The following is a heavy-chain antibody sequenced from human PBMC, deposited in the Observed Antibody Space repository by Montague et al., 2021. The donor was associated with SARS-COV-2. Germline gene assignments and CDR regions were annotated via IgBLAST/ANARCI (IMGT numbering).Heavy chain of an antibody. CDR2: N. Sequence: NDYAVSVKSRITINPDTSKNQISLQLNSVTPEDTAVYYCARTSASSDYWGQGTLVT. D-gene: IGHD1-26*01. CDR3: ARTSASSDY. J-gene: IGHJ4*02. V-gene: IGHV6-1*01.